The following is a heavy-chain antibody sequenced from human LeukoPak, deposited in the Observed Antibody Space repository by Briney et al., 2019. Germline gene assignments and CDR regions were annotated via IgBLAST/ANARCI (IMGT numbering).Heavy chain of an antibody. J-gene: IGHJ4*02. Sequence: PSETLSLTCTVSGGSINDASWNWIRKPPGQGLEWIGYIYHSGGTNYNPSLKSRVTISLDTSKNQFSLKLSSVTAADTAVYYCARAGTYYRSLDSWGQGTLATVSS. D-gene: IGHD3-10*01. V-gene: IGHV4-59*01. CDR1: GGSINDAS. CDR3: ARAGTYYRSLDS. CDR2: IYHSGGT.